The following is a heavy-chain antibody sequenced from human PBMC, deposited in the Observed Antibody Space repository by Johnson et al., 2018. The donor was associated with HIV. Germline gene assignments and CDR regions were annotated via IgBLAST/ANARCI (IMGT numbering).Heavy chain of an antibody. CDR2: ISYDGSNK. J-gene: IGHJ3*02. V-gene: IGHV3-30*19. CDR3: ARGVDGAFDI. CDR1: GFTFSSYG. D-gene: IGHD3-10*01. Sequence: QVQLVESGGGVVQPGRSLRLSCAASGFTFSSYGMHWVRQAPGKGLAWVAVISYDGSNKYYEDSVKGRFTISRDNSKNTLYLQMNSLRAEDTAVYYCARGVDGAFDIWGQGTMVTVSS.